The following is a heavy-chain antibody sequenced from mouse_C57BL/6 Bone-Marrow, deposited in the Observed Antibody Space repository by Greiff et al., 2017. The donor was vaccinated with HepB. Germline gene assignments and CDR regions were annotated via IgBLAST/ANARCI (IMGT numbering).Heavy chain of an antibody. CDR2: IYPRSGNT. D-gene: IGHD1-1*01. V-gene: IGHV1-81*01. J-gene: IGHJ2*01. Sequence: QVQLQQSGPELVKPGASVKISCKASGYSFTDYNMNWVKQRTGQGLEWIGEIYPRSGNTYYNEKFKGKATLTADKSSSTAYMELRSLTSEDSAVYFCARGYSYYYGSSWDYWGQGTTLTVSS. CDR3: ARGYSYYYGSSWDY. CDR1: GYSFTDYN.